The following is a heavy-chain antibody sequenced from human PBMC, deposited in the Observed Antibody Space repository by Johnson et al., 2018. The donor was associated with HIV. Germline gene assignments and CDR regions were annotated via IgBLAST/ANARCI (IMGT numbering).Heavy chain of an antibody. J-gene: IGHJ3*02. CDR3: ARILVGTMVRGVSLHDAFDI. V-gene: IGHV3-53*01. D-gene: IGHD3-10*01. CDR2: IYSGGST. Sequence: VQLVESGGGSIQPGGSLIFSCSGSRFTVSRSYMSWVRQAPGKGLEWVSVIYSGGSTYYADSVKGRCTISRDHSKNTLHLQMKRLRAEDTAVYYCARILVGTMVRGVSLHDAFDIWGQVTMVTVSS. CDR1: RFTVSRSY.